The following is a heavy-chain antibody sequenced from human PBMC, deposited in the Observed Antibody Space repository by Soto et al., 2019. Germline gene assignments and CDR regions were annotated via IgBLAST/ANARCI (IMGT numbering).Heavy chain of an antibody. V-gene: IGHV3-7*01. Sequence: GGSLRLSCAASGFTFRSYWMGWVRQAPGKGLEWVATIKQDGSEKYYVDSVKGRFTISRDNAKNSLYLQMNSLRAEDTAVYYCARDGGGGYYDSSGYLDGMDVWGQGTTVTVSS. CDR2: IKQDGSEK. CDR3: ARDGGGGYYDSSGYLDGMDV. D-gene: IGHD3-22*01. CDR1: GFTFRSYW. J-gene: IGHJ6*02.